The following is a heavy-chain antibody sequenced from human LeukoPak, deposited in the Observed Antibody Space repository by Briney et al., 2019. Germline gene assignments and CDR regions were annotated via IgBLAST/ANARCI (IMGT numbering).Heavy chain of an antibody. CDR1: GFTFSSYA. CDR3: AKGKDYDFWSSNWFDP. D-gene: IGHD3-3*01. V-gene: IGHV3-23*01. J-gene: IGHJ5*02. Sequence: GGSLRLSFAASGFTFSSYAMSWVRQAPGKGLEWVSAISGSGGSTYYADSVKGRFTISRDNSKNTLYLQMNSLRAEDTAVYYCAKGKDYDFWSSNWFDPWGQGTLVTVSS. CDR2: ISGSGGST.